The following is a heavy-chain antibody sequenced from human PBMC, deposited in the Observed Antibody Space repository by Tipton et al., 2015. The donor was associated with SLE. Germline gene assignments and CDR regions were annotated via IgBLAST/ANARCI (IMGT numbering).Heavy chain of an antibody. D-gene: IGHD4-17*01. J-gene: IGHJ3*02. CDR1: GGSISSSSYY. V-gene: IGHV4-39*07. CDR3: ARQLTTVTTLGAFDI. CDR2: IYYSGST. Sequence: TLSLTCTVSGGSISSSSYYWGWIRQPPGKGLEWIGSIYYSGSTYFNPSLKSRVTMSVDTAKNQFSLNRSSMTAADTAVFYCARQLTTVTTLGAFDIWGQGTMVTVSS.